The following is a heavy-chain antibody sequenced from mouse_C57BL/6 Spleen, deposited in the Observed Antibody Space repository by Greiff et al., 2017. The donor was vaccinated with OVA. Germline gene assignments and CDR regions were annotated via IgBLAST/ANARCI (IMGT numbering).Heavy chain of an antibody. CDR1: GYAFTNYL. V-gene: IGHV1-54*01. CDR2: INPGSGGT. D-gene: IGHD1-1*01. CDR3: ARRTTVDWYFDV. Sequence: VQLQQSGAELVRPGTSAKVSCKASGYAFTNYLIEWVKQRPGQGLEWIGVINPGSGGTNYNEKFKGKATLTADKSSSTAYMQLSSLTSEDSAVYFCARRTTVDWYFDVWGTGTTVTVSS. J-gene: IGHJ1*03.